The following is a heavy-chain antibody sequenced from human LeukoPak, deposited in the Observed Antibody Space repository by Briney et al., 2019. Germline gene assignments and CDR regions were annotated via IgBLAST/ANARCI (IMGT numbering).Heavy chain of an antibody. CDR2: ISGSGAST. Sequence: PGGSLRLSCAASGFTFSSYAMTWVRQAPGKGLEWVSAISGSGASTYYADSVKGRFTISRDNSKNTLYLQMNSLRAEDTAVYYCAKVTGVSGWNSDSWGQGTRVTVSS. CDR3: AKVTGVSGWNSDS. V-gene: IGHV3-23*01. J-gene: IGHJ4*02. CDR1: GFTFSSYA. D-gene: IGHD6-19*01.